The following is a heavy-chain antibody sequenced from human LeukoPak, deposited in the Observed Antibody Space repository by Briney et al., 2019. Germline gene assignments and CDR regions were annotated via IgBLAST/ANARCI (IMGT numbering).Heavy chain of an antibody. CDR1: GFTFDDYG. Sequence: PGGSLRLSCAASGFTFDDYGMSWVRQAPGKGLEWVSGINWNGGSTGYADSVKGRSTISRDNAKNSLYLQMNSLRAEDTALYYCAREISGIAVAGTGPYYYYYMDVWGKGTTVTVSS. J-gene: IGHJ6*03. CDR3: AREISGIAVAGTGPYYYYYMDV. V-gene: IGHV3-20*04. CDR2: INWNGGST. D-gene: IGHD6-19*01.